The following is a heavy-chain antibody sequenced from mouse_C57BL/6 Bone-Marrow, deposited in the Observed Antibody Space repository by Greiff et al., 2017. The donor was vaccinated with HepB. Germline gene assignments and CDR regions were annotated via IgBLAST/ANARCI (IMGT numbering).Heavy chain of an antibody. J-gene: IGHJ3*01. CDR2: IYPGSGST. CDR1: GYTFTSYW. V-gene: IGHV1-55*01. Sequence: QVQLQQPGAELVKPGASVKMSCKASGYTFTSYWIPWVKQRPGQGLEWIGDIYPGSGSTNYNEKFKSKATLTVDKSSSTAYMQLSSLTSEDSAVYYCARWEGAYWGQGTLVTVSA. D-gene: IGHD4-1*01. CDR3: ARWEGAY.